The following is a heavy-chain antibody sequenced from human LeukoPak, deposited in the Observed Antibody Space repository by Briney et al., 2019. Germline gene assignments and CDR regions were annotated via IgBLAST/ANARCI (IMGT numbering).Heavy chain of an antibody. CDR3: ARNLPHYYYGMDV. D-gene: IGHD1-14*01. CDR1: GFTFSSYW. J-gene: IGHJ6*02. Sequence: GGSLRLSCAASGFTFSSYWMSWVRQAPGKGLEWVANIKQDGSEKYYVDSVKGRFTISRDNAKNSLYLQMNSLRAEDTAVYYCARNLPHYYYGMDVWGQGTTVTVSS. V-gene: IGHV3-7*05. CDR2: IKQDGSEK.